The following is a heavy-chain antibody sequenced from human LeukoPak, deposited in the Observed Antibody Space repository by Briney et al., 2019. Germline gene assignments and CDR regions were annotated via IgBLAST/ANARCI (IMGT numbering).Heavy chain of an antibody. J-gene: IGHJ4*02. V-gene: IGHV3-53*01. Sequence: GGSLRLSCAASGFTVSSNYMSWVRQAPGKGLEWVSVIYSGGSTYYADSVKGRFTISRDNSKNTLYLQMNSLRAEDTAVYYCASAYCTNGVCSKVPHDYWGQGTLVTVSS. CDR2: IYSGGST. CDR3: ASAYCTNGVCSKVPHDY. CDR1: GFTVSSNY. D-gene: IGHD2-8*01.